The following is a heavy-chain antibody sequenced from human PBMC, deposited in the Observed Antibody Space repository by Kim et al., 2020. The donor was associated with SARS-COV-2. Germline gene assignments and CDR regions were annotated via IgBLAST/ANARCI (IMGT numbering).Heavy chain of an antibody. CDR2: IDPSDSYT. V-gene: IGHV5-10-1*01. D-gene: IGHD3-22*01. Sequence: GESLKISCKGSGYSFTSYWISWVRQMTGKGLEWMGRIDPSDSYTNYSPSFQGHVTISADKSISTAYLQWSSLKASDTAMYYCARHLYYDSSGYYYFSYFDYWGQGTLVTGSS. J-gene: IGHJ4*02. CDR1: GYSFTSYW. CDR3: ARHLYYDSSGYYYFSYFDY.